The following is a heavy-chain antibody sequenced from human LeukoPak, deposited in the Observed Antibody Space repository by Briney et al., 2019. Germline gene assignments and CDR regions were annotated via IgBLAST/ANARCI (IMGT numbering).Heavy chain of an antibody. D-gene: IGHD5-18*01. V-gene: IGHV3-21*01. CDR2: ISSSSSYI. Sequence: GGSLRLSCAASGFTFSSYSMNWVRQAPGKGLEWVSSISSSSSYIYYADSVKGRFTISRDNAKNSLYLQMNSLRAKDTAVYYCARADWDTAMIDYWGQGTLVTVSS. J-gene: IGHJ4*02. CDR1: GFTFSSYS. CDR3: ARADWDTAMIDY.